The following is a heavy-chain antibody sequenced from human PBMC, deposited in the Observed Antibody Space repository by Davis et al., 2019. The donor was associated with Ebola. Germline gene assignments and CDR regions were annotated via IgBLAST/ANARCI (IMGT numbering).Heavy chain of an antibody. CDR1: GFTFSSYS. V-gene: IGHV3-23*01. D-gene: IGHD3-3*01. Sequence: GESLKISCAASGFTFSSYSMNWVRQAPGKGLEWVSGIGVNGGTTYADSVKGRFTLSRDNSKNTLYLQMNSLRAEDTAVYYCAKASMGITIFGVVPVGWGQGTTVTVSS. J-gene: IGHJ6*02. CDR2: IGVNGGTT. CDR3: AKASMGITIFGVVPVG.